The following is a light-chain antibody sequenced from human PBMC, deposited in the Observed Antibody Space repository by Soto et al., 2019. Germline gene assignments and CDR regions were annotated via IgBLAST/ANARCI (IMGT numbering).Light chain of an antibody. J-gene: IGLJ3*02. CDR1: SSNIGSNY. Sequence: QSVLTQPPSASGTPGQRVTISCSGSSSNIGSNYVYWYQQLPGTAPKLLIYSNNQRPSGVPDRFSGSKSGTSASLAISGLRSEDEADYYCAACYDSLRDWVFGGGTKLTVL. V-gene: IGLV1-47*02. CDR2: SNN. CDR3: AACYDSLRDWV.